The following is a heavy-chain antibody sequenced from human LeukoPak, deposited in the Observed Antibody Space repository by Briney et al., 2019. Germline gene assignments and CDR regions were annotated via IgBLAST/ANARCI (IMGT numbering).Heavy chain of an antibody. Sequence: PGGSLRLSCAASGFTFSSYGMHWVRQAPGKGLEWVAVIWYDGSRKFYGDSVKGRFTVSRDTSENTMYLQMNTLRVDDTAVYYCARDGGSGIDYWGQGTLVTVSS. CDR1: GFTFSSYG. CDR2: IWYDGSRK. D-gene: IGHD3-10*01. J-gene: IGHJ4*02. CDR3: ARDGGSGIDY. V-gene: IGHV3-33*01.